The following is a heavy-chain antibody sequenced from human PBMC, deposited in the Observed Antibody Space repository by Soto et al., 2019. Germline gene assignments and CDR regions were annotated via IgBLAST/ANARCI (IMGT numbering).Heavy chain of an antibody. V-gene: IGHV1-18*01. CDR2: GSPYNGNT. CDR3: ARGTGGGRTSIDY. CDR1: GYTFTSYG. J-gene: IGHJ4*02. D-gene: IGHD2-2*01. Sequence: QVQLVQSGAEVKKPGASVKVSCKASGYTFTSYGISWVRQAPGQWLEWMGRGSPYNGNTNYAQKLQGRVTMATDTSTHTAYMELRSVISDDTAVYYCARGTGGGRTSIDYWGQGTLVTVSS.